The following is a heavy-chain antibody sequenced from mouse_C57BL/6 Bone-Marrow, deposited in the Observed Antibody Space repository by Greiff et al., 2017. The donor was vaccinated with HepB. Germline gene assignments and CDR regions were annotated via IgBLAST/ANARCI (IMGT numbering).Heavy chain of an antibody. CDR3: TPIITTVVADY. J-gene: IGHJ2*01. CDR2: IDPEDGDT. Sequence: EVKLMESGAELVRPGASVKLSCTASGFNIKDYYMHWVKQRPEQGLEWIGRIDPEDGDTEYAPKFQGKATMTADTSSNTVYLQLSSLTSEDTAVYYCTPIITTVVADYWGQGTTLTVSS. CDR1: GFNIKDYY. V-gene: IGHV14-1*01. D-gene: IGHD1-1*01.